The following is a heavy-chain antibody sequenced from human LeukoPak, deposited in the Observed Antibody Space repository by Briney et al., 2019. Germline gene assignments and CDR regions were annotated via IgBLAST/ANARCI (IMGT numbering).Heavy chain of an antibody. CDR2: IYTSGST. Sequence: SQTLSLTCTVSGGSISSGSYYWSWIRQPAGKGLEWIGRIYTSGSTNYNPSLKSRVTISVDTSKNQFSLKLSSVTAADTAVYYCARNRDGYNSFDYWGQGTLVTVSS. V-gene: IGHV4-61*02. CDR3: ARNRDGYNSFDY. J-gene: IGHJ4*02. D-gene: IGHD5-24*01. CDR1: GGSISSGSYY.